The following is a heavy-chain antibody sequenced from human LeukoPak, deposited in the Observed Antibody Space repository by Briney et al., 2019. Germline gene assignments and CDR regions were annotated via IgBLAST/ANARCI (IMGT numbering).Heavy chain of an antibody. Sequence: GGSLRLSCAASGFTFSSYSMNWVRQAPGKGLEWVSSISSSSSYIYYADSVKGRFTISRDNAKNSLYLQVNSLRAEDTAVYYCARDWGYGSSWYYFDYWGQGTLVTVSS. J-gene: IGHJ4*02. CDR1: GFTFSSYS. CDR3: ARDWGYGSSWYYFDY. D-gene: IGHD6-13*01. V-gene: IGHV3-21*01. CDR2: ISSSSSYI.